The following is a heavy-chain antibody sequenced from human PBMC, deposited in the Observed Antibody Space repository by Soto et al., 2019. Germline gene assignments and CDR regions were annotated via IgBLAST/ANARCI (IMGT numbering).Heavy chain of an antibody. CDR1: GIPVSSNY. CDR3: ASAGPYYYASRMDV. CDR2: LHSGGDT. V-gene: IGHV3-53*04. J-gene: IGHJ6*02. Sequence: EVQLVESGGGLVQPGGSLRLSCVASGIPVSSNYMTWVRQAPGKGLEWVSVLHSGGDTYYANSVKGRFTTSRHDSTNTLFLKMHSLTAEDTAVYYCASAGPYYYASRMDVWGQVTTVTVSS. D-gene: IGHD3-10*01.